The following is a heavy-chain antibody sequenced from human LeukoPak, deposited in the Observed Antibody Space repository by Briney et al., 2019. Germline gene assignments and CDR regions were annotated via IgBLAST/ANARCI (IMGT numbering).Heavy chain of an antibody. D-gene: IGHD3-10*01. CDR2: ISPSGAST. Sequence: GASVTVSFTASGYTFTNYYMHWVRQAPGQGLEWMGMISPSGASTSYAQKFQGRVTMTEDTATDTAYMELSSLRSEDTAVYYCATGLWFGKYLDVWGKGTTVTISS. CDR3: ATGLWFGKYLDV. CDR1: GYTFTNYY. V-gene: IGHV1-46*01. J-gene: IGHJ6*04.